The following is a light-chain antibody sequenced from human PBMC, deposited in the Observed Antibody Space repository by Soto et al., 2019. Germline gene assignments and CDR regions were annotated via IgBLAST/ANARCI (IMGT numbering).Light chain of an antibody. CDR3: QQYTSYPWT. V-gene: IGKV1-5*03. CDR1: QIIRYW. CDR2: GAS. J-gene: IGKJ1*01. Sequence: DIQMTQSPATLSASVGDRATINCRASQIIRYWLAWFXXXXGXAXXXLIYGASRLESGVPSRISGSGSGTEFTLTISSLQPDDFATYYCQQYTSYPWTFGQGTKVDIK.